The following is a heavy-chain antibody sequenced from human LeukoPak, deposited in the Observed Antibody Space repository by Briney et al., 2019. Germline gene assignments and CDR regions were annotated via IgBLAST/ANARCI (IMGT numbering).Heavy chain of an antibody. V-gene: IGHV1-2*02. Sequence: ASVKVSCKASEYTFSVYHIHWVRLAPGQGLEWMAWINPNSGDTNYAQKFQGRVTMTRDTSISTVYMEVNSLKFDDTAVYYCALIPSGSWAFDFWGQGTLVTVSS. CDR3: ALIPSGSWAFDF. J-gene: IGHJ4*02. CDR1: EYTFSVYH. D-gene: IGHD6-13*01. CDR2: INPNSGDT.